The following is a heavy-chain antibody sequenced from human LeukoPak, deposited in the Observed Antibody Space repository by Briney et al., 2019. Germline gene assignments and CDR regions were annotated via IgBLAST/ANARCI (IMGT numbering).Heavy chain of an antibody. CDR1: GASITTDSYY. Sequence: PSETLSLTCTVSGASITTDSYYWSWIRQPPGKGLEWIGYFYHSGSTSYNPSLRAGVTISVDTSKTQFSLRLSSVTAADTAVYYCARLEDVRVSMVPGLMMTPPYFDPWGQGTLVTVSS. D-gene: IGHD3-10*01. CDR3: ARLEDVRVSMVPGLMMTPPYFDP. J-gene: IGHJ5*02. CDR2: FYHSGST. V-gene: IGHV4-61*01.